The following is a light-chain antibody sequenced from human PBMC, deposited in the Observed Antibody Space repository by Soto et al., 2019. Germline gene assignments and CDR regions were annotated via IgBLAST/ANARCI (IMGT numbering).Light chain of an antibody. V-gene: IGLV1-44*01. CDR3: ASWDDSLNGAV. CDR1: TSNIGTNT. CDR2: ADN. Sequence: QPVLTQPPSASGTPGQRVTISCSGSTSNIGTNTVNWYQHLPGTAPKLLISADNQRPSGVPDRFSGSKSDTSASLAISGLQSDDEADYYCASWDDSLNGAVFGGGTKLTVL. J-gene: IGLJ2*01.